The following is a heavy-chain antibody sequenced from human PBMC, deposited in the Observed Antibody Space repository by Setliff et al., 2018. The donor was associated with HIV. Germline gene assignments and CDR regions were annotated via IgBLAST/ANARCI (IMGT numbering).Heavy chain of an antibody. Sequence: ASVKVSCKASGYTFPSFYVHWVRQAPGQGLEWMGIINPTSGNTTYAQNFQGRVTLTRDTSTSTVYMELSSLRSEDSAVYFCARPIRAAAGNDAFHVWGQGTMVTVSS. CDR2: INPTSGNT. D-gene: IGHD6-13*01. J-gene: IGHJ3*01. CDR1: GYTFPSFY. CDR3: ARPIRAAAGNDAFHV. V-gene: IGHV1-46*01.